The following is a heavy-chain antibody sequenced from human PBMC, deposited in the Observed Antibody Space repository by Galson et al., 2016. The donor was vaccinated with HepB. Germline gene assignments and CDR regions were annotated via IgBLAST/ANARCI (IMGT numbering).Heavy chain of an antibody. D-gene: IGHD2-15*01. CDR3: ATGYCSGGACYSGAFHI. CDR2: VNHVGST. CDR1: GGSLSAYY. V-gene: IGHV4-34*01. Sequence: SETLSLTCAVYGGSLSAYYWSWIRQAPGKGLEWIAEVNHVGSTDYNPSLKSRVTTSVDTSKRDFSLNLKSVTAADTAVYYCATGYCSGGACYSGAFHIWGQGTMVTVSS. J-gene: IGHJ3*02.